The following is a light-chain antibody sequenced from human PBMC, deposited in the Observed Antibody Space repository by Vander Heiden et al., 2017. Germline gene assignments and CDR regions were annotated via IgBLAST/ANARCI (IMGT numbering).Light chain of an antibody. CDR1: NIGSKG. CDR2: DDS. Sequence: SYVLTQPPSVSVAPGQTARITCGGNNIGSKGVHWYQQKPGQAPVLVVYDDSDRPPRIPERFAGSNSGNTATLTISRVEAGDEADDDCQVWDSCSDLPGVVFGGGTKLTVL. V-gene: IGLV3-21*02. J-gene: IGLJ2*01. CDR3: QVWDSCSDLPGVV.